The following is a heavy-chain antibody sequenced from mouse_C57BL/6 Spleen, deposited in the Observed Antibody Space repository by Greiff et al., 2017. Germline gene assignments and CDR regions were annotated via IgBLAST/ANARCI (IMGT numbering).Heavy chain of an antibody. CDR3: ARRDYDYYYFDY. J-gene: IGHJ2*01. D-gene: IGHD2-4*01. V-gene: IGHV1-7*01. Sequence: VQLQQSGAELAKPGASVKLSCKASGYTFTSYWMHWVKQRPGQGLEWIGYINPSSGYTKYNQKFKDKATLTADKSSSTAYMQLSSLTYADSAVYDCARRDYDYYYFDYWGQGTTLTVSS. CDR1: GYTFTSYW. CDR2: INPSSGYT.